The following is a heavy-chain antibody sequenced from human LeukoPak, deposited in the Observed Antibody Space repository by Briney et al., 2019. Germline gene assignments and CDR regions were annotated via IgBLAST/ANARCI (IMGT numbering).Heavy chain of an antibody. D-gene: IGHD5-24*01. CDR1: GFTFSSYW. CDR3: TRDSGWLQLYY. Sequence: GGPLRLSCPPSGFTFSSYWMTWSRQGPGKGLDGVANIKGDGSQTYYMDSVEGRFTISRDNAKDLVYLQMNSLRAEDTAVYYCTRDSGWLQLYYWGQGTLVTVSS. CDR2: IKGDGSQT. J-gene: IGHJ4*02. V-gene: IGHV3-7*01.